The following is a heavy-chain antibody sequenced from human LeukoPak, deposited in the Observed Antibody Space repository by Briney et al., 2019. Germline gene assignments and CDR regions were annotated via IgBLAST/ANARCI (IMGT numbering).Heavy chain of an antibody. V-gene: IGHV3-21*01. Sequence: GGSLRLSCAASGFTFAGYTMNWVRQAPGKGLEWVSSISASSSSIFYADSVKGRFTISRDNTKNSLYLQMNSQTPEDTAVYYCARGPGYFDFWGRGTLVTVSS. CDR1: GFTFAGYT. CDR2: ISASSSSI. CDR3: ARGPGYFDF. J-gene: IGHJ4*02.